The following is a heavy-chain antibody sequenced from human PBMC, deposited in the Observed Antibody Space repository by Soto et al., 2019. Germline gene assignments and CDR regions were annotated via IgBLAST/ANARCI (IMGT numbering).Heavy chain of an antibody. Sequence: EVQLVESGGGLVKPGGSLRLSCAASGFTFNNAWMNWVRQAPGKGLEWAGHIKSKTDGGTTDYAAPVKGRFTISRDDSKITLYLQMDSLKTEDTAVYYCTTAYYAFWSGYAFDYWGQGTLVTVSS. CDR3: TTAYYAFWSGYAFDY. V-gene: IGHV3-15*07. CDR1: GFTFNNAW. D-gene: IGHD3-3*01. J-gene: IGHJ4*02. CDR2: IKSKTDGGTT.